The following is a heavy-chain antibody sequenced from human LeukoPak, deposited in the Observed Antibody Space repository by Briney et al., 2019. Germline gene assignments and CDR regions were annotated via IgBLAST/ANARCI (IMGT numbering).Heavy chain of an antibody. J-gene: IGHJ6*04. V-gene: IGHV4-59*01. CDR3: ARERGCSSTSCYAEVVYGMDV. Sequence: PSETLSLTCTVSGGSISSYYWSWIRQPPGKGLEWIGYIYYSGSTNYNPSLKSRVTISVDTSKNQFSLKLSSVTAADTAVYYCARERGCSSTSCYAEVVYGMDVWGKGTTVTVSS. D-gene: IGHD2-2*01. CDR1: GGSISSYY. CDR2: IYYSGST.